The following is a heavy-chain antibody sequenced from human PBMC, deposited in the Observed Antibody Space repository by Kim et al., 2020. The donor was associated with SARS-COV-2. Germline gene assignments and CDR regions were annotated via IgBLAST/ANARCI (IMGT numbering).Heavy chain of an antibody. CDR3: AREGTPGTASIGGMDV. D-gene: IGHD1-1*01. V-gene: IGHV3-66*01. J-gene: IGHJ6*02. CDR1: GFTVSSNY. CDR2: IYSGGST. Sequence: GGSLRLSCAASGFTVSSNYMSLVRQAPGKGLEWVSVIYSGGSTYYADSVKGRFTISRDNSKNTLYLQMNSLRAEDTAVYYCAREGTPGTASIGGMDVWGQGTTVTVSS.